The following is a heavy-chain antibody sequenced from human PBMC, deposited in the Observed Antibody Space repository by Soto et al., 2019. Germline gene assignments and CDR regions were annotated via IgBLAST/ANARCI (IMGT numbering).Heavy chain of an antibody. Sequence: QVQLVESGGGVVQPGMSLRLSCAASGLSFRIYGMHWVRQAPGKGLECVAVISYDGSNKLYADSVKGRFTISRDHPKNTLYLQMNSLRFEDTALYYCAKVDGPWNERDDNWFDAWGQGTLVTVSP. CDR3: AKVDGPWNERDDNWFDA. J-gene: IGHJ5*02. CDR2: ISYDGSNK. V-gene: IGHV3-30*18. D-gene: IGHD1-1*01. CDR1: GLSFRIYG.